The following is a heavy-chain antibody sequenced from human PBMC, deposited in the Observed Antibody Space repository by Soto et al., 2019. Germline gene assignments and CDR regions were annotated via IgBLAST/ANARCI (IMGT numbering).Heavy chain of an antibody. CDR1: GDSISSFY. CDR2: IYYSGST. J-gene: IGHJ5*02. CDR3: AGGAYNWNGRAWFDP. V-gene: IGHV4-59*01. D-gene: IGHD1-20*01. Sequence: SETLSLTCTVSGDSISSFYWSWIRQPPGKGLEWIGHIYYSGSTNYNPPLKSRGTISVDTSKNQFSLKLSSVTAAATAVYYCAGGAYNWNGRAWFDPWGQGTLVTVSS.